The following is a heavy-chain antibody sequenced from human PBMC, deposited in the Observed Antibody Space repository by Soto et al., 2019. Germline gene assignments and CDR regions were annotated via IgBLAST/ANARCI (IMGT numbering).Heavy chain of an antibody. CDR2: KWDDGSNK. CDR1: GFTFSSYG. CDR3: ARDPSPGRSFPDY. J-gene: IGHJ4*02. Sequence: QVQLVESGGGVVQPGRSLRLSCAASGFTFSSYGMHWVRQAPGTGLEWVAVKWDDGSNKYYADSVKGRFTISRDNSKNTLYLQMNSVRSEDTAVYYCARDPSPGRSFPDYWGQVTRVTVSS. V-gene: IGHV3-33*01.